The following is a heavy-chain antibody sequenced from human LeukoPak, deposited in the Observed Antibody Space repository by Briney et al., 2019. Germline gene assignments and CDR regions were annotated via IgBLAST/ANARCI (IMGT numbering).Heavy chain of an antibody. D-gene: IGHD3-3*01. CDR2: ISGSGSST. J-gene: IGHJ4*02. Sequence: PGGSLRLSCAASGFTFTNYAMSWVRQAPGKGLEWVSAISGSGSSTYYADSVKGRFTISRDNSKNTLYLQMNSLRAEDTAVYYCAKGAYYDFWSARREYYFDYWGQGTLVTVSS. V-gene: IGHV3-23*01. CDR1: GFTFTNYA. CDR3: AKGAYYDFWSARREYYFDY.